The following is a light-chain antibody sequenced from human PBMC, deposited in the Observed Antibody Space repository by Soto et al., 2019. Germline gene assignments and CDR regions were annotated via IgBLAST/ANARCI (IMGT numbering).Light chain of an antibody. J-gene: IGLJ3*02. CDR1: SSDVGSYIL. V-gene: IGLV2-23*01. CDR3: CSYAGSSPWV. Sequence: QSALTQPASVSGSPGQSITISCTGTSSDVGSYILVSWYQQHPGKAPKLMIYEGSKRPSGVSNRFSGSKSGNTASLTISGLQAEDEADYYCCSYAGSSPWVFGGGTKLTVL. CDR2: EGS.